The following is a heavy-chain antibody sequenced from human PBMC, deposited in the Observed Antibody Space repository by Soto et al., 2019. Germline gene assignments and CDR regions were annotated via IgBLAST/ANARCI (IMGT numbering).Heavy chain of an antibody. V-gene: IGHV3-74*01. J-gene: IGHJ4*02. CDR3: VRDRKWQLDDC. CDR2: INGDGSST. CDR1: VFAFNTYW. Sequence: PRGSLLLSCASSVFAFNTYWMHWVRQAPGKGLVWVSRINGDGSSTNYADSVKGRFTISRDNAKDTLYLQMNSLRGEDTAVYYCVRDRKWQLDDCWGQGTLVTVS. D-gene: IGHD1-1*01.